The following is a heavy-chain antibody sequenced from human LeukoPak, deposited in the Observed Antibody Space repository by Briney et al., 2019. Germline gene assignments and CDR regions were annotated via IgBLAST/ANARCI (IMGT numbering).Heavy chain of an antibody. V-gene: IGHV4-38-2*02. D-gene: IGHD3-22*01. CDR3: ARGDFHDTSGYRDY. Sequence: SETLSLTCTVSNYSISDAYYWGWIRQPPGKGLEWIGNIYHGGNTHYNPYLKSRVTISVDTSKNHFSLELSSVTAADTDVYYCARGDFHDTSGYRDYWGQGTLVTVSS. J-gene: IGHJ4*02. CDR1: NYSISDAYY. CDR2: IYHGGNT.